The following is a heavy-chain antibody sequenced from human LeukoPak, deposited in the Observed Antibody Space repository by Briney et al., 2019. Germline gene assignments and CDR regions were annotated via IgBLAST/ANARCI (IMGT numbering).Heavy chain of an antibody. CDR1: VVPHTSYY. CDR3: ASLEIGGAMTYY. D-gene: IGHD2-2*01. Sequence: SETLSLTCTVSVVPHTSYYWSCMRQPAGQGLVYIGGNHNSRKHDYHPSLKARVSMSVDTSKNPFSLELSSVTAADTAVYYCASLEIGGAMTYYWGQGTLVTASS. J-gene: IGHJ4*02. CDR2: NHNSRKH. V-gene: IGHV4-4*07.